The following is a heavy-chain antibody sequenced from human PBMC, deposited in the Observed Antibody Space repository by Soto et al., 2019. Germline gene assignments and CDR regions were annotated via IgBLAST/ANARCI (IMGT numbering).Heavy chain of an antibody. J-gene: IGHJ6*03. CDR2: ISSSGSTI. CDR1: GFTFSDYY. V-gene: IGHV3-11*01. CDR3: ARERGAYYDFWSGVEEYYYYYYMDV. D-gene: IGHD3-3*01. Sequence: PGGSLRLSCAASGFTFSDYYMSWIRQAPGKGLEWVSYISSSGSTIYYADSVKGRFTISRDNAKNSLYLQMNSLRAEDTAVYYCARERGAYYDFWSGVEEYYYYYYMDVWGKGTTVTVSS.